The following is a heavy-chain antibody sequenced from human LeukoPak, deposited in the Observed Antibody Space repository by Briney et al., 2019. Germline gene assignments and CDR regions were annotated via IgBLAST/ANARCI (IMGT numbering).Heavy chain of an antibody. CDR1: GFTFSSYA. D-gene: IGHD4-11*01. V-gene: IGHV3-30-3*01. CDR2: ISYDGSNK. Sequence: GGSLRLSCAASGFTFSSYAMHWVRQAPGKGLEWVAVISYDGSNKYYADSVKGRFTISRDNSKNTLYLQMNSLRAEDTAVYYCARDAPFSLSNSGSLPNDYWGQGTLVTVSS. J-gene: IGHJ4*02. CDR3: ARDAPFSLSNSGSLPNDY.